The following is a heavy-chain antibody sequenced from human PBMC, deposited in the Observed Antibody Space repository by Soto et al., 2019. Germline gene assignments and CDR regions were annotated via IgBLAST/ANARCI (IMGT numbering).Heavy chain of an antibody. V-gene: IGHV3-33*01. Sequence: QVQLVASGGGVVQPGRSLRLSCAASGFTFSSYGMHWVRQAPGKGLEWVAVIWYDGSNKYYADSVKGRFTISRDNSKNTLYLQMNSLRAEDTAVYYCARDYYYYYMDVWGKGTTVTVSS. J-gene: IGHJ6*03. CDR2: IWYDGSNK. CDR1: GFTFSSYG. CDR3: ARDYYYYYMDV.